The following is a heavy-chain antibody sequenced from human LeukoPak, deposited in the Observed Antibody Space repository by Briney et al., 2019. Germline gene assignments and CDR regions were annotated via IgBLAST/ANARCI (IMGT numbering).Heavy chain of an antibody. V-gene: IGHV4-59*08. D-gene: IGHD3-16*01. CDR1: GGSISSYY. CDR2: IYYSGST. J-gene: IGHJ4*02. Sequence: SETLSLTCTVSGGSISSYYLSWLRQPPGKGLEWIGYIYYSGSTNYNPSLKSRVTISVDTSKNQFSLKLSSVTGADTDVYHGARSRRGGSGRYYFDYWGQGTLVTVSS. CDR3: ARSRRGGSGRYYFDY.